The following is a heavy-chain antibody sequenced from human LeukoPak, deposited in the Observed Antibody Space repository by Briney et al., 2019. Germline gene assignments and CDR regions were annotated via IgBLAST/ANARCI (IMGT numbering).Heavy chain of an antibody. Sequence: ASVKVSCKASGYTFTGYYMHWVRRATGQGLEWMGWINPNSGGTNYAQKFQGRVTMTRDTSISTAYMELSRLRSDDTAVYYCARDPIVVVVAAPFDYWGQGTLVTVSS. V-gene: IGHV1-2*02. CDR3: ARDPIVVVVAAPFDY. J-gene: IGHJ4*02. CDR1: GYTFTGYY. CDR2: INPNSGGT. D-gene: IGHD2-15*01.